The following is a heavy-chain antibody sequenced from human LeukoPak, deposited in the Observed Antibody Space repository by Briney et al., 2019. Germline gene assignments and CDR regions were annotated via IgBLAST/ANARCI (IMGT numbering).Heavy chain of an antibody. CDR2: ISGSGVDT. V-gene: IGHV3-23*01. CDR1: GFTFSAYG. J-gene: IGHJ5*02. Sequence: GGSLRLSCAASGFTFSAYGMAWVRQAPGKGLERISYISGSGVDTYYADSVKGRFTISRDNSLNTLYLQMNSLRAEDTAVYYCAKGSSYSSGSNWFDPWGQGTLVTVSS. CDR3: AKGSSYSSGSNWFDP. D-gene: IGHD3-22*01.